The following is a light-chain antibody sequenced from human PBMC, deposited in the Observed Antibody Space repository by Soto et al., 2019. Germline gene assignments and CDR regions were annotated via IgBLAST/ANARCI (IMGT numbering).Light chain of an antibody. J-gene: IGKJ1*01. Sequence: DIVMTQSPDSLAVSLGERATINCKSSQIVLYSSNYKNYLAWYQQKAGKAPKLLIYAASSLQSGVPSRFSGSGSGTDFTLTISSLQPDDFATYYCQQYNSYSFGQGTKVDIK. V-gene: IGKV4-1*01. CDR3: QQYNSYS. CDR2: AAS. CDR1: QIVLYSSNYKNY.